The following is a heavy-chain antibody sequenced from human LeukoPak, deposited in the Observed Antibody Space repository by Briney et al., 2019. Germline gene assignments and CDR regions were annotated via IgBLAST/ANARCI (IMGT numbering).Heavy chain of an antibody. D-gene: IGHD3-10*01. Sequence: PGGSLRLSCAASGFTFSRYTMHWVRQAPGKGLEWVAVISYDGSNEYYADSVKGRFTISRDNSKNTLYFQMNSLRAEDSAVYYCASGAPFGELLGAFDIWGQGTMVTVSS. CDR2: ISYDGSNE. V-gene: IGHV3-30*14. J-gene: IGHJ3*02. CDR1: GFTFSRYT. CDR3: ASGAPFGELLGAFDI.